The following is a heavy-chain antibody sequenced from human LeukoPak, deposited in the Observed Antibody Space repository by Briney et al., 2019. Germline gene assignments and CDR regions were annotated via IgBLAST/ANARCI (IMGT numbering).Heavy chain of an antibody. CDR2: ISSNGNT. V-gene: IGHV3-64*01. CDR3: ARDRIAVDY. CDR1: GLTFSTYG. J-gene: IGHJ4*02. Sequence: GGSLRLSCAASGLTFSTYGMYWVRQAPGKGLEYVSSISSNGNTYYANSVKGRFTISRDTPKNTLYLQMGSLRADDTAVYYCARDRIAVDYWGQGTLVTVSS. D-gene: IGHD6-13*01.